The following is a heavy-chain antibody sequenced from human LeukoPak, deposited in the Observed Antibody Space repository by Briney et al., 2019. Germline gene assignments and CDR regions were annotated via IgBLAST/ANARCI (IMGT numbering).Heavy chain of an antibody. V-gene: IGHV1-3*03. J-gene: IGHJ4*02. D-gene: IGHD5-18*01. CDR2: INAGNGNT. CDR1: GYTFTRYY. Sequence: ASVKVSCKASGYTFTRYYMHWVRQAPGQRLEWMGWINAGNGNTKYSQEFQGRVTITRDTSASTAYMELSSLRSEDMAVYYCARGYSYGLLDYWGQGTRVTVSS. CDR3: ARGYSYGLLDY.